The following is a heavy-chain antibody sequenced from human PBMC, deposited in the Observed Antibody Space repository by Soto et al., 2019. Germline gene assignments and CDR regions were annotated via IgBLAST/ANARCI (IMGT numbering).Heavy chain of an antibody. CDR1: GFTFSSYW. D-gene: IGHD3-22*01. CDR3: ARDMGDSSGLDALAI. V-gene: IGHV3-7*01. J-gene: IGHJ6*02. Sequence: PGGSLRLSCAASGFTFSSYWMSWVRQAPGKGLEWVANIKQDGSEKDYVDSVKGRFTISRDNAKNSLYLQMNSLRAEDTAVYYFARDMGDSSGLDALAIWGQGTTDTVSS. CDR2: IKQDGSEK.